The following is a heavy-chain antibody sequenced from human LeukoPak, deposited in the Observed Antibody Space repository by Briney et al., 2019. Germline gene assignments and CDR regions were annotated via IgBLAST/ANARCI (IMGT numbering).Heavy chain of an antibody. Sequence: ASVKVSCKASGYTFTTFDIHWVRQAPGQGLEWMGWMNPNSGNTGYAQKFQGRVTMTRNTSISTAYMELSSLRSEDTAVYYCARGFSIRSNSSGYWGQGTLVTVSS. CDR2: MNPNSGNT. CDR3: ARGFSIRSNSSGY. D-gene: IGHD6-6*01. V-gene: IGHV1-8*02. J-gene: IGHJ4*02. CDR1: GYTFTTFD.